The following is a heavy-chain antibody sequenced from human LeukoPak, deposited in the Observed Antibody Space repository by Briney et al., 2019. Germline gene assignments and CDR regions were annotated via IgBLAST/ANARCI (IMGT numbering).Heavy chain of an antibody. Sequence: KPSETLSLTCTVSGGSISSYYWSWIRQPPGKGLEWIGYIYYSGSTNYNPSLKSRVTISVDTSKNQFSLKLTSVTAADTAVYYCARGVTMIVVVIHDWYFDLWGRGTLVTVSS. V-gene: IGHV4-59*08. J-gene: IGHJ2*01. D-gene: IGHD3-22*01. CDR2: IYYSGST. CDR3: ARGVTMIVVVIHDWYFDL. CDR1: GGSISSYY.